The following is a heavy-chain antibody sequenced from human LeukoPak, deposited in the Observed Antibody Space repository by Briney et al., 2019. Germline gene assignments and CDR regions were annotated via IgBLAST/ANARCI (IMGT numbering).Heavy chain of an antibody. D-gene: IGHD3-22*01. CDR2: ISYDGSNK. V-gene: IGHV3-30*18. Sequence: PGGSLRLSCAASGFTFSSYGMHWVRQAPGKGLEWVAVISYDGSNKYYADSVKGRFTISRDNSKNTLYLQMNSLRAEDTAVYYCAKGLGSGYYSAGGYWGQGTLVTVSS. J-gene: IGHJ4*02. CDR1: GFTFSSYG. CDR3: AKGLGSGYYSAGGY.